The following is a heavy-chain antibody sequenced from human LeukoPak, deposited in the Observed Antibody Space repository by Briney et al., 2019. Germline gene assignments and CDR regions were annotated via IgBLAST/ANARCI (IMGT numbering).Heavy chain of an antibody. J-gene: IGHJ4*02. Sequence: GGSLRLSCAASGFTVSSNYMSWVRQAPGKGLEWVSVIYSGGSTYYADSVKGRFTISRDNSKNTLYLQMNSLRAEDTAEYYCARAQMTTVTYTDYWGQGTLVTVSS. CDR3: ARAQMTTVTYTDY. V-gene: IGHV3-66*01. CDR1: GFTVSSNY. D-gene: IGHD4-17*01. CDR2: IYSGGST.